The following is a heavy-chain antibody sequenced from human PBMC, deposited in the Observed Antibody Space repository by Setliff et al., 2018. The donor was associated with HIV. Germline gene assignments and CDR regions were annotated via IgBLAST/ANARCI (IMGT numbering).Heavy chain of an antibody. CDR1: GDSISTSNSY. Sequence: SETLSLTCTVSGDSISTSNSYWGWVRQPPGKGLEWIGSLYYGGTTYYNPSLKSRVTISVDTSKNHFSLKLSSVTAADTAVYYCARHQVIPTVIGAFDIWGQGTVVTVSS. J-gene: IGHJ3*02. CDR2: LYYGGTT. V-gene: IGHV4-39*01. D-gene: IGHD3-16*02. CDR3: ARHQVIPTVIGAFDI.